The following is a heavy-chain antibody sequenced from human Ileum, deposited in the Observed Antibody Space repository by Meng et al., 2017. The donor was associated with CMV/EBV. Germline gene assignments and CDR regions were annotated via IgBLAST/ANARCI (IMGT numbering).Heavy chain of an antibody. CDR2: IRSKAYGGTT. CDR1: GFSFGDYA. J-gene: IGHJ5*02. Sequence: GESLKTSCTASGFSFGDYAMSWVRQAPGKGLQWVGYIRSKAYGGTTEYAASVKGRFTISRDDSEGIAYLQMNSLKTEDTAVYYCTRVPGSNWYGPWGQGTLVTVSS. V-gene: IGHV3-49*04. D-gene: IGHD3-10*01. CDR3: TRVPGSNWYGP.